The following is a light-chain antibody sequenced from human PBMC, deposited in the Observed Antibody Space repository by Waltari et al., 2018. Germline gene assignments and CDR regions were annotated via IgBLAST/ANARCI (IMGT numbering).Light chain of an antibody. CDR1: QTVRTTY. V-gene: IGKV3-20*01. J-gene: IGKJ4*01. CDR3: QQYDISPLT. CDR2: GAS. Sequence: EIVLTQSPGTLSLSPGERATLPCRASQTVRTTYLAWYQQKPGQAPTLLIYGASSRATGIPDRFSGSGSGTDFSLTISSLEPEDFAVYYCQQYDISPLTFGGGTEVEIK.